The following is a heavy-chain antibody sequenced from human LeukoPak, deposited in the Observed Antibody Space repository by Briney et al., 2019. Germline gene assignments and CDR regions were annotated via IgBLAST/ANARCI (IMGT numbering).Heavy chain of an antibody. CDR3: TTDQDYSNPFVDY. D-gene: IGHD4-11*01. CDR1: GFTFSNAW. J-gene: IGHJ4*02. Sequence: GGSLRLSCAASGFTFSNAWMSWVRQAPGKGLEWVGRIKSKTDGGTTDYAAPVKGRFTISRDDSKNTLYLQMNSLKTEDTAVYYCTTDQDYSNPFVDYWGQGTLVTVSS. V-gene: IGHV3-15*01. CDR2: IKSKTDGGTT.